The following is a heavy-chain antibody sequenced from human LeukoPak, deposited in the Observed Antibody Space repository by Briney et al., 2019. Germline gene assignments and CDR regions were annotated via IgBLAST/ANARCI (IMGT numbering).Heavy chain of an antibody. V-gene: IGHV4-34*01. CDR2: INHSGST. J-gene: IGHJ3*02. CDR3: AGGDYCSSTSCHLNAFDI. Sequence: SETLSLTCAVYGGSFSGYYWSWIRQPPGKGLERIGEINHSGSTNYNPSLKSRVTISVDTSKNQFSLKLSSVTAADTAVYYCAGGDYCSSTSCHLNAFDIWGQGTMVTVSS. CDR1: GGSFSGYY. D-gene: IGHD2-2*01.